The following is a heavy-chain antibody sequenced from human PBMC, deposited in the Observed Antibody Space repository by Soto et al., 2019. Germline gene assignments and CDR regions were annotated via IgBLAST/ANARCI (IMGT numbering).Heavy chain of an antibody. CDR2: INSDGSST. CDR1: GFTFSNYW. Sequence: EVQLVESGGSLVQPGRSLTLSCAASGFTFSNYWMHWVRQAPGKGLVWVSRINSDGSSTTYADSVKGRFTISRDNAKNTLYLEMNSLRAEDTAVYYCARRGAGFDIWGQGTMVTVSS. D-gene: IGHD6-19*01. J-gene: IGHJ3*02. V-gene: IGHV3-74*01. CDR3: ARRGAGFDI.